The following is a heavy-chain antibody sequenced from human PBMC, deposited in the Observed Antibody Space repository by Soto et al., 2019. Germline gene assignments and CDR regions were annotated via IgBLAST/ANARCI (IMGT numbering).Heavy chain of an antibody. CDR1: GGSISSSSYY. CDR3: ARLDYPRFLEWFPDY. V-gene: IGHV4-39*01. CDR2: IYYSGST. Sequence: PSETLSLTCTVSGGSISSSSYYWGWIRQPPGKGLEWIGSIYYSGSTYYNPSLKSRVTISVDTSKSQFSLKLSSVTAADTAVYYCARLDYPRFLEWFPDYWGQGTLVTVSS. D-gene: IGHD3-3*01. J-gene: IGHJ4*02.